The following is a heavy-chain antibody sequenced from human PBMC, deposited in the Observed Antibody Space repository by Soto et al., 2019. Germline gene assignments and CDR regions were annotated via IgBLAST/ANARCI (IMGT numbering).Heavy chain of an antibody. CDR3: ARGTREGWYFDL. J-gene: IGHJ2*01. CDR1: SGSFSGYY. V-gene: IGHV4-34*01. D-gene: IGHD3-3*01. CDR2: INHSGRT. Sequence: QVQLQQWGAGLLKPSETLSLTCAVYSGSFSGYYWSWIRQPPGKGLEWIGEINHSGRTKYNQSLESRVTISVDTSKNQFSLKLSSVTAADTAVYYCARGTREGWYFDLWGRGTLVTVSS.